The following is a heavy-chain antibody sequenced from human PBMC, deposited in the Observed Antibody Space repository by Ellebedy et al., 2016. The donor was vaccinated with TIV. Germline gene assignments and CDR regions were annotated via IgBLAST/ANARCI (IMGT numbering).Heavy chain of an antibody. CDR3: ASQGNSYGQIDS. D-gene: IGHD5-18*01. CDR2: ISSSSSYT. CDR1: GFTFGDYA. Sequence: GGSLRLSCIVSGFTFGDYAMSWVRQAPGKGLEWVSYISSSSSYTNYADSVKGRFTISRDNAKNSLYLQMNSLRAEDTAVYYCASQGNSYGQIDSWGQGTLVTVSS. V-gene: IGHV3-11*06. J-gene: IGHJ4*02.